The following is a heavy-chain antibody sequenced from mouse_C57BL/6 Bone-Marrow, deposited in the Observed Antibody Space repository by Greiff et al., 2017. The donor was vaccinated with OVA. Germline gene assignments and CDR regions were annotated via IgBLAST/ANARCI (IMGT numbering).Heavy chain of an antibody. CDR1: GFTFSSYA. CDR2: ISDGGSYT. D-gene: IGHD1-1*01. J-gene: IGHJ2*01. V-gene: IGHV5-4*03. CDR3: ARYYGFDY. Sequence: EVKLVESGGGLVKPGGSLKLSCAASGFTFSSYAMSWVRQTPEKRLEWVATISDGGSYTYYPDNVKGRFTISRDNANNNLYLQMSHLKSEDNAMYYCARYYGFDYWGHGTTLTVSS.